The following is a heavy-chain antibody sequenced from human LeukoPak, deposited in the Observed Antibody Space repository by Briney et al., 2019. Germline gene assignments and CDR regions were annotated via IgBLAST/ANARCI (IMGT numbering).Heavy chain of an antibody. D-gene: IGHD6-19*01. CDR2: ISGDGGST. CDR3: ARESDSSGWYDY. CDR1: GFNFDDYA. V-gene: IGHV3-43*02. J-gene: IGHJ4*02. Sequence: PGGSLRLSCAAPGFNFDDYAIHWVRQALGKGLEWVSLISGDGGSTFYADSVRGRFTISRDNSKNSLYLQMSSLRSEDTALYFCARESDSSGWYDYWGQGTLVTVSS.